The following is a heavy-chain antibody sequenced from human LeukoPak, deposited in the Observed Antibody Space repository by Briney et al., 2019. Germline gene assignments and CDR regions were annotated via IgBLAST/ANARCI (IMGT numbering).Heavy chain of an antibody. Sequence: QSGGSLRLSCAASGFTFTNYVMSWVRQAPGKGLEWVSAISDDGRSTYYADSVKGRFTISRDNSKNTLYLQMNNLRAEDTAFYYRAKRVPYSSSSVYFDCWGQGTLVTVSS. J-gene: IGHJ4*02. CDR3: AKRVPYSSSSVYFDC. CDR1: GFTFTNYV. V-gene: IGHV3-23*01. CDR2: ISDDGRST. D-gene: IGHD6-6*01.